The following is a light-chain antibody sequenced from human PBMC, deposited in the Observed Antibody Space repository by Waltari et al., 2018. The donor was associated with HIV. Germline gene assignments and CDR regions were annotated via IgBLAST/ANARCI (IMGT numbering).Light chain of an antibody. V-gene: IGKV3-15*01. Sequence: EIVMTQSPATLSVPPGERATLSCRASQSVRSGLAWYQQKPGQPPRLLIYAASTRATGIPARFSGSGSGTEFTLTISSLQSEDFAVYYCQQYSDWPPFTFGGGTKVEIK. CDR3: QQYSDWPPFT. J-gene: IGKJ4*01. CDR1: QSVRSG. CDR2: AAS.